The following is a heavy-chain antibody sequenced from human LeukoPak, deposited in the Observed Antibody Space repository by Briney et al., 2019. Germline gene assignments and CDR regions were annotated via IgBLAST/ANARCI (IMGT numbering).Heavy chain of an antibody. D-gene: IGHD3-22*01. J-gene: IGHJ3*02. CDR1: GGSISSYY. Sequence: SETLSLTCTVSGGSISSYYWNWIRQPPGKGLEWIGYIYYSGSTNYNSSLKSRVIISVDTSKNQFSLKLSSVTAADTAVYYCARGFKNYYDSSGYKSAFDIWGQGTMVTVSS. CDR3: ARGFKNYYDSSGYKSAFDI. V-gene: IGHV4-59*12. CDR2: IYYSGST.